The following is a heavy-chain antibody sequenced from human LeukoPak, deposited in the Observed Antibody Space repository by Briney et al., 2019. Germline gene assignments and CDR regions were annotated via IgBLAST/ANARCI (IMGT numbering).Heavy chain of an antibody. CDR1: GGSISSGSYY. V-gene: IGHV4-61*02. J-gene: IGHJ4*02. Sequence: KTSETLSLTCTVSGGSISSGSYYWSWIRQPAGKGLEWIGRIYTSGSTNYNPSLKSRVTISVDTSKNQFSLKLSSVTAADTAVYYCARTRLGYCSGGSCYRYYFDYWGQGTLVTVSS. D-gene: IGHD2-15*01. CDR3: ARTRLGYCSGGSCYRYYFDY. CDR2: IYTSGST.